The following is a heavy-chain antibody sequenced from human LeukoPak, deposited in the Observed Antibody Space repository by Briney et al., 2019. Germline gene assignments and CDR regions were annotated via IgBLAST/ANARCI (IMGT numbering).Heavy chain of an antibody. Sequence: GGSLRLSCAASGFTFTNAWMSWVRQAPGKGLEWVGRIKSKTDGGIADYAAPVKGRFTISRDDSKNTLYLQMNSLKTEDTAVYYCTTGDSGYWGQGTLVTVSS. CDR2: IKSKTDGGIA. CDR1: GFTFTNAW. CDR3: TTGDSGY. V-gene: IGHV3-15*01. J-gene: IGHJ4*02.